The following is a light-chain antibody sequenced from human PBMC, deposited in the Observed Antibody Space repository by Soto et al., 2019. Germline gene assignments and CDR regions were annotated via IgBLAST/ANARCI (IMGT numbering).Light chain of an antibody. CDR3: QQSYNAPRT. Sequence: DIQMTQSPSSLSASVGDRVTITCRGSQSISSYLNWYQQKVGKAPKLLISGASSLQSGVPSRFSGSGSGTDFTLTISSLQPEDFATYYCQQSYNAPRTFGQGTKLEIK. J-gene: IGKJ2*01. CDR1: QSISSY. CDR2: GAS. V-gene: IGKV1-39*01.